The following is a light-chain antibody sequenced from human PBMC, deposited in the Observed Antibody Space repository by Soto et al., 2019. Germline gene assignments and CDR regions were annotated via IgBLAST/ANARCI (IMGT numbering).Light chain of an antibody. CDR3: QQYGGSPYT. CDR2: GAS. J-gene: IGKJ2*01. V-gene: IGKV3-20*01. Sequence: EIVLTQSPGTLSLSPGEGATLSCRSSQYIATSYLAWYQQRRGQAPRLLIYGASSRATGIPDRFSGSGSGTDFTLTISRLEPEDFAVYYWQQYGGSPYTFGQGTTVESK. CDR1: QYIATSY.